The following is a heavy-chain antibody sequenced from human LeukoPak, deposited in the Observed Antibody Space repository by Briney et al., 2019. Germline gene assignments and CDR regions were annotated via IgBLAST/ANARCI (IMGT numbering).Heavy chain of an antibody. Sequence: GGSLRLSCAASRFTFSSYSMNWVRQAPGKGLEWVSSISSSSSYIYYADSVKGRFTISRDNAKNSLYLQMNSLRAEDTAVYYCARGQFWSGYWYAFDIWGQGPMVTVSS. J-gene: IGHJ3*02. CDR2: ISSSSSYI. D-gene: IGHD3-3*01. V-gene: IGHV3-21*01. CDR3: ARGQFWSGYWYAFDI. CDR1: RFTFSSYS.